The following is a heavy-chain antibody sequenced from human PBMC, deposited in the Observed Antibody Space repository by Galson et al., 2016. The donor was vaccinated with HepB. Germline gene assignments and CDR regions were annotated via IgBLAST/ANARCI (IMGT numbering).Heavy chain of an antibody. CDR2: IHSADDK. D-gene: IGHD1-26*01. CDR1: GFSLSTSGVG. CDR3: AHGVGAFDP. Sequence: PARVKPTQTLTLTCTFSGFSLSTSGVGVGWIRQHPVKALEWLALIHSADDKRYSPSLKSRLTITKDTSKNQVVLTMTNMDPVDTATYYCAHGVGAFDPWGQGTLVTVSS. V-gene: IGHV2-5*02. J-gene: IGHJ5*02.